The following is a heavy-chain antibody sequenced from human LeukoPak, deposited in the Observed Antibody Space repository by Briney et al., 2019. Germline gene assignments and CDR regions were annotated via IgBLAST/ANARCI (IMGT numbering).Heavy chain of an antibody. J-gene: IGHJ4*02. V-gene: IGHV4-34*01. D-gene: IGHD5-12*01. CDR3: ARGGVVATTEGAFDY. Sequence: SETLSLTCAVYGGSFSGYYWSWIRQPPGKGLEWIGEINHSGSTNYNPSLKSRVTISVDTSKNQFSLKLSSVTAADTAVYYCARGGVVATTEGAFDYWGQGTLVTVSS. CDR1: GGSFSGYY. CDR2: INHSGST.